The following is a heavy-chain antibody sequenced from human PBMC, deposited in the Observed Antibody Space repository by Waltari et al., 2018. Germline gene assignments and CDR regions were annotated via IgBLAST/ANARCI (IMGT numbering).Heavy chain of an antibody. CDR1: GYSISSGYY. D-gene: IGHD2-15*01. CDR2: IYHSGST. CDR3: ARAVVVVAASNWFDP. Sequence: QVQLQESGPGLVKPSETLSLTCAVSGYSISSGYYWGWIRQPPGKGLEWIGSIYHSGSTYYHPSLKVRVTISVDTSKNPFSLKLSSVTAADTAVYYCARAVVVVAASNWFDPWGQGTLVIVSS. J-gene: IGHJ5*02. V-gene: IGHV4-38-2*01.